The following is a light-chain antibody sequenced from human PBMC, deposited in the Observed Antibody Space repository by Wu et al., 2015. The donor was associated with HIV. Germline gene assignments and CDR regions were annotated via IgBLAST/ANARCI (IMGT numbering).Light chain of an antibody. Sequence: DIQMTQSPSSLSASVGDRVAIACRASQGITNSLAWFQQKPGKAPKLLVYGASTLQSDVPSRFSGSGSGTEFTLTISNLQPEDCATYYCQQVDSYPLSFGGGTQVEMK. V-gene: IGKV1-9*01. J-gene: IGKJ4*01. CDR2: GAS. CDR1: QGITNS. CDR3: QQVDSYPLS.